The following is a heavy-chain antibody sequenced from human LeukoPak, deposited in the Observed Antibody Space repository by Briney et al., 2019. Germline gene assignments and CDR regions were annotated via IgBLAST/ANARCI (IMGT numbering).Heavy chain of an antibody. CDR1: GFTFTSYS. CDR3: ARGTFDFWSGHVGY. J-gene: IGHJ4*02. Sequence: GGSLRLSCAASGFTFTSYSMNWVHQAPGKGLEWVSTISGGGGSTYYADSVKGRSTISRDNSKNTLFLQMNNLRAEDTAVYYCARGTFDFWSGHVGYWGQGTLVTVSS. V-gene: IGHV3-23*01. D-gene: IGHD3-3*01. CDR2: ISGGGGST.